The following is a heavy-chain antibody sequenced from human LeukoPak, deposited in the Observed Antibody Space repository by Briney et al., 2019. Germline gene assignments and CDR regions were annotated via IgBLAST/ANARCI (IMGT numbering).Heavy chain of an antibody. J-gene: IGHJ4*02. D-gene: IGHD4-23*01. CDR3: ARDRFGYGGNSGL. V-gene: IGHV3-66*01. CDR1: GFTVSSYE. CDR2: LYSGGTT. Sequence: GGSLRLSCAASGFTVSSYEMIWVRQAQGKGLEWVSVLYSGGTTYYTDSVKGRFTISRDNSKNTLYLQMNSLRAEDTAVYYCARDRFGYGGNSGLWGQGTLVTVSS.